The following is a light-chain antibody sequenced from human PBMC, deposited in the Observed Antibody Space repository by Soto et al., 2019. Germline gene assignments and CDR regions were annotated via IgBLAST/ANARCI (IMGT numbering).Light chain of an antibody. CDR2: GAS. J-gene: IGKJ1*01. CDR3: QQYNNWPPLT. V-gene: IGKV3-15*01. CDR1: QSVSGN. Sequence: EIVMTQSPATLSVSPGERATLSCRASQSVSGNLAWYQQKPGQAPRLLIYGASTRATGIPARFSGSGSGTEFTLTISSLQSEYFAVYYCQQYNNWPPLTFGQGTKVEIK.